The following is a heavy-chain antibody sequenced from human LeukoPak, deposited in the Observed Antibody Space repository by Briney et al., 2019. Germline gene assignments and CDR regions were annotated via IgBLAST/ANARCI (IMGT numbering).Heavy chain of an antibody. J-gene: IGHJ3*02. CDR1: GYTFTGYY. CDR3: ASLSGSIDAFDI. CDR2: INPNSGVT. D-gene: IGHD1-20*01. V-gene: IGHV1-2*02. Sequence: ASVKVSCKASGYTFTGYYMHWVRQAPGQGPEWMGWINPNSGVTNYAQKFQGRVTMTRDTSISTAYMELGRLRSDDTAMYYCASLSGSIDAFDIWGQGTMVTVSS.